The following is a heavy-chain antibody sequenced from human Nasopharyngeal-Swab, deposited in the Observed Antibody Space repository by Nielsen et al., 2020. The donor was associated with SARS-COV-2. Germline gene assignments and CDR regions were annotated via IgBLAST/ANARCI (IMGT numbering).Heavy chain of an antibody. CDR3: ARGLTRYYDFWSATGY. D-gene: IGHD3-3*01. CDR1: GFTFSSYE. Sequence: GESLKISCAASGFTFSSYEMNWVRQAPGKGLEWVSYISSSGSTIYYADSVKGRFTISRDNAKNSLYLQMNSLRAEDTAVYYCARGLTRYYDFWSATGYWGQGTLVTVSS. V-gene: IGHV3-48*03. J-gene: IGHJ4*02. CDR2: ISSSGSTI.